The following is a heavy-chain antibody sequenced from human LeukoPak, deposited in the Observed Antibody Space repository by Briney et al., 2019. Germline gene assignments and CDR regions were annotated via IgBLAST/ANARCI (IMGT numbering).Heavy chain of an antibody. V-gene: IGHV3-23*01. CDR2: ISGSGGST. CDR1: GFTFSSYA. J-gene: IGHJ4*02. CDR3: AKETPIAVAGTGVWFDY. D-gene: IGHD6-19*01. Sequence: PGGSLRLSCAASGFTFSSYAMSWVRQAPGKGLEWVSAISGSGGSTYYADSVKGRFTISRDNSKNTLYLQMNSLRAEDTAVYYCAKETPIAVAGTGVWFDYWGQGTLVTVSS.